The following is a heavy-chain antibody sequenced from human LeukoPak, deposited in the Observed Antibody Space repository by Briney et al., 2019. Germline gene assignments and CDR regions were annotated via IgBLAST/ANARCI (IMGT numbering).Heavy chain of an antibody. J-gene: IGHJ4*02. V-gene: IGHV4-4*02. CDR3: MGADYGGH. CDR1: GASIISNNW. D-gene: IGHD4-17*01. Sequence: SETLSLTCAVSGASIISNNWWSWVRQPSGKGLEWIGEIWHSGTTNYNPSLKSRVTISVDKSKNQFSLKLNSVTAADTAVYYCMGADYGGHWGQGTLVTVS. CDR2: IWHSGTT.